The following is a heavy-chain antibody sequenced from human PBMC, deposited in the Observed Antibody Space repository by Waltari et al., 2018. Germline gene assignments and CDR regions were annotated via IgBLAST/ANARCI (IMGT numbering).Heavy chain of an antibody. CDR2: INHSGST. Sequence: QVQLQQWGAGLLKPSETLSLTCAVYGGSFSGYYWSWIRQPPGKGLEWIGEINHSGSTNYDPSLNSLVTISVDTSKYQFSLKLSSVTAADTAVYYFARGVNPEYFQHWGQGTLVTVSS. CDR1: GGSFSGYY. V-gene: IGHV4-34*01. CDR3: ARGVNPEYFQH. J-gene: IGHJ1*01.